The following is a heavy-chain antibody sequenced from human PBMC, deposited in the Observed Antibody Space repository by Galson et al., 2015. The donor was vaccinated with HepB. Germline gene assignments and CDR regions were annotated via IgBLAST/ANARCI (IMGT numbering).Heavy chain of an antibody. CDR3: ANRMVTTGSFDY. V-gene: IGHV4-39*01. J-gene: IGHJ4*02. Sequence: ETLSLTCTVSGGSISSSSYYWGWIRQPPGKGLEWIGSIYYSGRTYYNPSLKSRVTISVDTSKNQFSLKLSSVTAADTAVYYCANRMVTTGSFDYWGQGTLVTVSS. CDR1: GGSISSSSYY. D-gene: IGHD4-17*01. CDR2: IYYSGRT.